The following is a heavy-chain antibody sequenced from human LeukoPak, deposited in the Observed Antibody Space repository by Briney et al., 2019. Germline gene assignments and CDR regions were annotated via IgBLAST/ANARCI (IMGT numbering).Heavy chain of an antibody. D-gene: IGHD3-10*01. V-gene: IGHV4-39*07. J-gene: IGHJ6*02. CDR1: GGSISSSSYY. CDR2: IYYSGST. Sequence: SETLSLTCTVSGGSISSSSYYWGWIRQPPGKGLEWIGSIYYSGSTYYNPSLKSRVTISVDTSKNQFSLKLSSVTAADTAVYYCARLLLWFGESGYGMDVWGQGTTVTVSS. CDR3: ARLLLWFGESGYGMDV.